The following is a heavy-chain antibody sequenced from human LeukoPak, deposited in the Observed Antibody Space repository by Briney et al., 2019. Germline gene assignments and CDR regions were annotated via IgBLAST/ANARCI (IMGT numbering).Heavy chain of an antibody. CDR1: GFTFSSYW. CDR3: AREYFGVFDY. Sequence: GGSLRLSCAAFGFTFSSYWMSWVRQAPGKGLEWVANIKQDGSEKYYMDSVKGRFTISRDNAKNSLYLQMNSLRAEDTAVYYCAREYFGVFDYWGQGTLVTVSS. CDR2: IKQDGSEK. V-gene: IGHV3-7*01. D-gene: IGHD3-3*01. J-gene: IGHJ4*02.